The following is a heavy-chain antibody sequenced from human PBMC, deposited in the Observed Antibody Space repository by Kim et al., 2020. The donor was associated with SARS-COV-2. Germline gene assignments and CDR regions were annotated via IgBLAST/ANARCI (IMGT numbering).Heavy chain of an antibody. Sequence: GGSLRLSCAASGFTFSSYGMHWVRQAPGKGLEWVAVIWYDGSNKYYADSVKGRFTISRDNSKNTLYLQMNSLRAEDTAVYYCARDQTVRYFDWHKDYYYGMDVWGQGTTVTVSS. V-gene: IGHV3-33*01. CDR3: ARDQTVRYFDWHKDYYYGMDV. D-gene: IGHD3-9*01. CDR1: GFTFSSYG. J-gene: IGHJ6*02. CDR2: IWYDGSNK.